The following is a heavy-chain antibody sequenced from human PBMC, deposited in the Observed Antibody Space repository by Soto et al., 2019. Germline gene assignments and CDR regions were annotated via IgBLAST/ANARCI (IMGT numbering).Heavy chain of an antibody. Sequence: SGPTLVNPTETLTLTCTVSGFSLSNARMGVSWIRQPPGKALEWLAHIFSNDEKSYSTSLKSRLTISKDTSKSQVVLTMTNMDPVDTATYYCARIHRALGYCSGGSCYTPGFDPWGQGTLVTVSS. V-gene: IGHV2-26*01. CDR2: IFSNDEK. CDR1: GFSLSNARMG. J-gene: IGHJ5*02. D-gene: IGHD2-15*01. CDR3: ARIHRALGYCSGGSCYTPGFDP.